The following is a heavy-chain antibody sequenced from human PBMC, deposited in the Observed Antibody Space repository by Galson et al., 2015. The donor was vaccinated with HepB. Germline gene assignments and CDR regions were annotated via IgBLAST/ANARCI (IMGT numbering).Heavy chain of an antibody. D-gene: IGHD2-2*01. V-gene: IGHV3-23*01. CDR1: GFTFINYA. J-gene: IGHJ4*02. CDR2: ITGDGVNT. Sequence: SLRLSCAASGFTFINYAMNWVRQAPGKGLEWVSSITGDGVNTYHADSVKGRFIISRDNSKNTLYLQMNSLRAEDTAIYYCAKAPLAYCRRYICYYFEYWGPGTLVTVSS. CDR3: AKAPLAYCRRYICYYFEY.